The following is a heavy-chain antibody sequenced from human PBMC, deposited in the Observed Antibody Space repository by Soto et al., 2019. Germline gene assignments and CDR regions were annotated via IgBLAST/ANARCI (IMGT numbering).Heavy chain of an antibody. D-gene: IGHD3-10*01. CDR1: GYSFSNYW. V-gene: IGHV5-51*01. Sequence: PGESLKISCKGSGYSFSNYWIAWVRQMPGKGLEWMGIVSPGGSDITYSPSFQGRVTISADKSINTAYLQWSSLKASDTAMYYRARRKGWLQHLNYYFAFCGQGTLGTVSS. J-gene: IGHJ1*01. CDR2: VSPGGSDI. CDR3: ARRKGWLQHLNYYFAF.